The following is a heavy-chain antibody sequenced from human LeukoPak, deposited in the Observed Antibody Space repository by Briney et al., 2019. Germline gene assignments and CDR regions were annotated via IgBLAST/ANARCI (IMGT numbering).Heavy chain of an antibody. CDR3: ARSSYDFLTGSPLLNSFDY. V-gene: IGHV1-3*01. CDR2: VNAGNGKT. D-gene: IGHD3-9*01. Sequence: ASVKVSCKASRYTFTRYALHWVRQAPRQRLEWMGWVNAGNGKTKYSQKFQGRVTITRDTSASAAYMELNSLRSEDTAVYYCARSSYDFLTGSPLLNSFDYWGQGTLVTVSS. J-gene: IGHJ4*02. CDR1: RYTFTRYA.